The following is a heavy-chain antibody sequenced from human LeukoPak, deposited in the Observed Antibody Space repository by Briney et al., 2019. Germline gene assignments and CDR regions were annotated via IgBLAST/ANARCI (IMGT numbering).Heavy chain of an antibody. J-gene: IGHJ6*02. CDR2: MNPNSGNT. Sequence: ASVKVSCKAAGGTFSSSDISWVRQAPGQGLEWMGWMNPNSGNTGYAQKFQGRVTMTRNTSISTAYMELSSLRSEDTAVYYCARAEGMDVWGQGTTVTVSS. CDR1: GGTFSSSD. CDR3: ARAEGMDV. V-gene: IGHV1-8*02.